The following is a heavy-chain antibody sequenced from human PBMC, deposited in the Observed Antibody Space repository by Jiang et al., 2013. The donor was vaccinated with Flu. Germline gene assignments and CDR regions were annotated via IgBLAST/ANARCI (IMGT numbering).Heavy chain of an antibody. D-gene: IGHD6-13*01. CDR3: ASKAAAGTYYYYGMDV. V-gene: IGHV4-38-2*01. Sequence: GSGLVKPSETLSLTCAVSGYSISSGYYWGWIRQPPGKGLEWIGSIYHSGSTYYNPSLKSRVTISVDTSKNQFSLKLSSVTAADTAVYYCASKAAAGTYYYYGMDVWGQGTTVTVSS. CDR1: GYSISSGYY. CDR2: IYHSGST. J-gene: IGHJ6*02.